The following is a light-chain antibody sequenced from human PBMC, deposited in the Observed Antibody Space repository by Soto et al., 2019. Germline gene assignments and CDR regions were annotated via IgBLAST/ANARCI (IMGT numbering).Light chain of an antibody. J-gene: IGLJ3*02. CDR3: SSYTTVTTLV. CDR2: DVS. CDR1: SSDLGDYNS. V-gene: IGLV2-14*01. Sequence: ALAQPASVSGSPGQSITISCTGTSSDLGDYNSVSWYQHHPGKAPKLMIYDVSHRPSGVSNRFSGSQSGNTASLTISGIQTEDEAYYYCSSYTTVTTLVFSEVTKVTVL.